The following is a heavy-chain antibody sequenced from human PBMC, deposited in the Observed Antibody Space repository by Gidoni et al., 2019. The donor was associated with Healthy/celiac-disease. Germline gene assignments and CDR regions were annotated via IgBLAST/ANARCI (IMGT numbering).Heavy chain of an antibody. CDR1: GFTSSSYG. V-gene: IGHV3-48*02. CDR2: ISSSSSTI. Sequence: EVQLVESGGGLVQPGGSLRLSCAASGFTSSSYGLNWVRQAPGKGLEWVSYISSSSSTIYYADSVKGRFTISRDNAKNSLYLQMNSRGDEDTAVYYCARTHAWYDSSGYYYYYYYMDVWGKGTTVTVSS. D-gene: IGHD3-22*01. J-gene: IGHJ6*03. CDR3: ARTHAWYDSSGYYYYYYYMDV.